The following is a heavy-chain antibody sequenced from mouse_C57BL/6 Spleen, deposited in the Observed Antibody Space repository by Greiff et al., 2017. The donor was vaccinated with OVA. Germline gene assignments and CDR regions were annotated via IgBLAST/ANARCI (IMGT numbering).Heavy chain of an antibody. D-gene: IGHD3-1*01. CDR3: TRERANSYFDY. J-gene: IGHJ2*01. Sequence: EVQLVESGEGLVKPGGSLKLSCAASGFTFSSYAMSWVRQTPEKRLEWVAYISSGGDYIYYADTVQGRFTISRDNARNTLYLQMSNLKSEDTAMYYCTRERANSYFDYWGQGTTLTVSS. CDR2: ISSGGDYI. CDR1: GFTFSSYA. V-gene: IGHV5-9-1*02.